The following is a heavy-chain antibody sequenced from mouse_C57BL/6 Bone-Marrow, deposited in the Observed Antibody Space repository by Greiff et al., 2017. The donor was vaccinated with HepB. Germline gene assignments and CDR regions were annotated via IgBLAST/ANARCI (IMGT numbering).Heavy chain of an antibody. J-gene: IGHJ2*01. Sequence: EVQLQQSGAELVRPGASVKLSCTASGFNIKDDYMHWVKQRPEQGLEWIGWIDPENGDTEYASKFQGKATITADTSSNTAYLQLSSLTSEDTAVYYCTTLSTMVTTRDYWGQGTTLTVSS. V-gene: IGHV14-4*01. CDR3: TTLSTMVTTRDY. CDR1: GFNIKDDY. CDR2: IDPENGDT. D-gene: IGHD2-2*01.